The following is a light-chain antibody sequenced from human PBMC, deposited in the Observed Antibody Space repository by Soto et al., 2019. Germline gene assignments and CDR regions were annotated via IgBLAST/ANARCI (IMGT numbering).Light chain of an antibody. J-gene: IGKJ3*01. CDR2: GAS. CDR1: QDIRTS. CDR3: QHYDNLPPFT. V-gene: IGKV1-33*01. Sequence: DIQMTQSPSSLSASVGARVSITCQASQDIRTSLSWFQHKPGRAPKLLIYGASYLETGVPSRFRGSGSGTDFTFTITSLQPEDIATYYCQHYDNLPPFTFGPRNIVDIK.